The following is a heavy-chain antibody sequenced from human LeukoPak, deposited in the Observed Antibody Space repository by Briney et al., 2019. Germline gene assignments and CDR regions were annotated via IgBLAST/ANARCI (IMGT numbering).Heavy chain of an antibody. Sequence: GGSLRLSCAASGFTFSSYGMHWVRQAPGKGLEWVAVIWYDGSNKYYADSVKGRFTISRDNSKNTLYLQMNSLRAEDTAVYYCAIFGGGSGSYYNDYFDYWGQGTLVTVSS. J-gene: IGHJ4*02. CDR3: AIFGGGSGSYYNDYFDY. D-gene: IGHD3-10*01. V-gene: IGHV3-33*01. CDR1: GFTFSSYG. CDR2: IWYDGSNK.